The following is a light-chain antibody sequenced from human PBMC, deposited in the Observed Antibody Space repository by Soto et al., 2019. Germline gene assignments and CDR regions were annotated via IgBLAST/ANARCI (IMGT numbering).Light chain of an antibody. CDR1: QSVSSSY. V-gene: IGKV3-20*01. Sequence: EIVLTQSPGTLSLSPGERATLSCRASQSVSSSYLAWYKQKPGQAPRLLIYGASSRATGIPDRCSGSGSGTDFTLTISRLEPEDFAVYYCQQYGSSPNTFGQGTKVEIK. CDR2: GAS. J-gene: IGKJ2*01. CDR3: QQYGSSPNT.